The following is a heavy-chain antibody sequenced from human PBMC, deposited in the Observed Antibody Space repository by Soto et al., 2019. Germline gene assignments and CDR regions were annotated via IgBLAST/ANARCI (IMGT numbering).Heavy chain of an antibody. CDR1: GGSFSGYY. CDR2: INHSGST. V-gene: IGHV4-34*01. CDR3: ARGITMVRGVIINWFDP. D-gene: IGHD3-10*01. Sequence: SETLSLTCAVYGGSFSGYYWSWIRQPPGKGLEWIGEINHSGSTNYNPSLKSRVTISVDTSKNQFSLKLSSVTAADTAVYYCARGITMVRGVIINWFDPWGQGTLVTVSS. J-gene: IGHJ5*02.